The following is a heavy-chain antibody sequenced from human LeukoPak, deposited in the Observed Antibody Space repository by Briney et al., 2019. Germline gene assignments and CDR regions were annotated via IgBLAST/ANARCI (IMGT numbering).Heavy chain of an antibody. Sequence: SETLSLTCTVSGGSISSSSYYWGWIRQPPGKGLEWIGSIYYSGSTYYNPSLKSRVTISVDTSKNQFSLKLSSVTAADTAVYYCAREGRNLWFGLYYGMDVWGQGTTVTVSS. CDR2: IYYSGST. J-gene: IGHJ6*02. CDR3: AREGRNLWFGLYYGMDV. D-gene: IGHD3-10*01. CDR1: GGSISSSSYY. V-gene: IGHV4-39*02.